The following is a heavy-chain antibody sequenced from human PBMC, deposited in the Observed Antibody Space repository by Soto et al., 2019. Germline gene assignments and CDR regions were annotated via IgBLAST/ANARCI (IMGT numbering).Heavy chain of an antibody. CDR2: INHSGST. CDR3: ARDVRGESSGWYRYYYYGMDV. V-gene: IGHV4-34*01. J-gene: IGHJ6*02. CDR1: GGSFSGYY. D-gene: IGHD6-19*01. Sequence: SETLSLTCAVYGGSFSGYYWSWIRQPPGKGLEWIGEINHSGSTNYNPSLKSRVTISVDTSKNQFSLKLSSVTAADTAVYYCARDVRGESSGWYRYYYYGMDVWGQGTTVTVSS.